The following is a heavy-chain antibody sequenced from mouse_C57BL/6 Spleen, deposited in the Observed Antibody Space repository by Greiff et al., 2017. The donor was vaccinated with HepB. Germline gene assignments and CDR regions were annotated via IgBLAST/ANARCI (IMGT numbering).Heavy chain of an antibody. D-gene: IGHD1-1*01. CDR2: IYPGSGST. V-gene: IGHV1-55*01. Sequence: VQLQQPGAELVKPGASVKMSCKASGYTFTSYWITWVKQRPGQGLEWIGDIYPGSGSTNYNEKFKSKATLTVDTSSSTAYMQLSSLTSEDSAVYYCARKGDGSSPYYYAMDYWGQGTSVTVSS. CDR3: ARKGDGSSPYYYAMDY. CDR1: GYTFTSYW. J-gene: IGHJ4*01.